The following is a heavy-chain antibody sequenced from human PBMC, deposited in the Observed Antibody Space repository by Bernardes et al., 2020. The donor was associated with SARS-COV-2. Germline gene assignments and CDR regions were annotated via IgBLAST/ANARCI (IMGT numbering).Heavy chain of an antibody. V-gene: IGHV4-39*01. D-gene: IGHD2-21*02. Sequence: SETLSLTCTVSGVSISSSNYYWGWLPQPPGKGLEWIGSIYSSGSSYYNPSLQSRARGSVDTSKNQFPLRLSFVTAADTAVYYCAESYCGIDCYIGGLRSWDYGMDVWGQGTTVTVSS. CDR1: GVSISSSNYY. J-gene: IGHJ6*02. CDR3: AESYCGIDCYIGGLRSWDYGMDV. CDR2: IYSSGSS.